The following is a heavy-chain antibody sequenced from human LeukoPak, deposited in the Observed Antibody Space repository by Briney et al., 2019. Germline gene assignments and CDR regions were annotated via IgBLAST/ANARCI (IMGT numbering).Heavy chain of an antibody. CDR3: VRDLILVWTPGDDFDH. CDR2: INERATII. V-gene: IGHV3-74*01. J-gene: IGHJ4*02. Sequence: PGPSLRPSCAPSGFTLGIYWMHWVRHAPGKGLEWVSRINERATIISYADSVKGRFTISRENARNTLYLQMNSLTAEDTAVYYCVRDLILVWTPGDDFDHWGQGTLVTVSS. CDR1: GFTLGIYW. D-gene: IGHD3-16*01.